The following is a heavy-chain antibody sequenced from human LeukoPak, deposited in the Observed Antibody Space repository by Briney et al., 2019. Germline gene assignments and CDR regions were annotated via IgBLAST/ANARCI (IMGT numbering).Heavy chain of an antibody. Sequence: GGSLRLSCAASGFTFSSYAMSWVRQAPGKGLEWVSAISGSGGRTYYADSVKGRFTISRDNSKNTLYLQMNSLRAEDTAVYYCAKVVAGMGSSGYYYYYGMDVWGQGTTVTVSS. CDR1: GFTFSSYA. J-gene: IGHJ6*02. CDR2: ISGSGGRT. CDR3: AKVVAGMGSSGYYYYYGMDV. D-gene: IGHD6-19*01. V-gene: IGHV3-23*01.